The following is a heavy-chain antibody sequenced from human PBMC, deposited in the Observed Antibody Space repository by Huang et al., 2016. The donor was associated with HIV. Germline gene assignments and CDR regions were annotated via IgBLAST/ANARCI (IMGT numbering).Heavy chain of an antibody. V-gene: IGHV3-73*01. D-gene: IGHD3-3*02. J-gene: IGHJ4*02. Sequence: EVQLVESGGGSVQPGGSLILSWAASGSNFNTMHWVRQASGKGREWVGRIRTKANNYATAYAASVRGRFTISRDDSRSTAYLQMTSLRIEDTALYYCIILDGDYWGLGILVTVSS. CDR2: IRTKANNYAT. CDR3: IILDGDY. CDR1: GSNFNT.